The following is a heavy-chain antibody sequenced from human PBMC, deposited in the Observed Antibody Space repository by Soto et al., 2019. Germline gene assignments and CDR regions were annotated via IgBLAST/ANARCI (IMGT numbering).Heavy chain of an antibody. CDR2: INPKSGGT. J-gene: IGHJ6*02. CDR1: GYSFTDYH. Sequence: QVQLVQSGAEVKKPGASVKVSCKASGYSFTDYHIHWVRQAPGQGLEWLGRINPKSGGTSTAQKFQGWVTMTTDTSISTAAIVLTRLTSDDTAIYYCARGDSTDCSNGVCSFFYNHDMDVWGQGTTVTVSS. CDR3: ARGDSTDCSNGVCSFFYNHDMDV. V-gene: IGHV1-2*04. D-gene: IGHD2-8*01.